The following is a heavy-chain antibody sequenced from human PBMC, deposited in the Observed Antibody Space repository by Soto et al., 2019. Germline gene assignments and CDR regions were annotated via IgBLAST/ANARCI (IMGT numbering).Heavy chain of an antibody. V-gene: IGHV1-69*01. J-gene: IGHJ6*04. D-gene: IGHD2-15*01. CDR2: IIPIFGTA. CDR3: ATRWVRVDYYYGMDV. Sequence: QVQLVQSGAEVKKPGSSVKVSCKASGGTFSSYAISWVRQAPGQGLEWMGGIIPIFGTANYAQKFQGRVTITAEESTSTAYLELSSLRSEDTAVYYCATRWVRVDYYYGMDVWGRGTTVTVAS. CDR1: GGTFSSYA.